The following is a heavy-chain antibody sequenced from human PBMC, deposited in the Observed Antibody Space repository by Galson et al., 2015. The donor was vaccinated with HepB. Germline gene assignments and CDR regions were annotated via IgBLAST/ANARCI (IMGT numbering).Heavy chain of an antibody. J-gene: IGHJ4*02. D-gene: IGHD3-10*01. Sequence: SVKVSCKASGYTFTGYYMHWVRQAPGQGFEWMGWINPNSGSTNYAQKFQGWVTMTRDTSNSTAYMELSRLRSDDTAVYYCARGRPVGGSGSYYGYWGQGTLVTVSS. CDR2: INPNSGST. V-gene: IGHV1-2*04. CDR1: GYTFTGYY. CDR3: ARGRPVGGSGSYYGY.